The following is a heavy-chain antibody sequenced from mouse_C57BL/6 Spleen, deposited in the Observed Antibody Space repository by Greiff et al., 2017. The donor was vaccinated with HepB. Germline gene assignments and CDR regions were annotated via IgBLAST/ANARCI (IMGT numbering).Heavy chain of an antibody. V-gene: IGHV3-2*02. Sequence: EVKLQESGPGLVKPSQSLSLTCTVTGYSITSGYGWNWIRQFPGNKLEWMGYISYSGSTNYNPSLNSRISITRDTSKNQFFLQLTSVTTEDTATYYCARTARIKYWGQGTTLTVSS. CDR2: ISYSGST. CDR1: GYSITSGYG. D-gene: IGHD1-2*01. J-gene: IGHJ2*01. CDR3: ARTARIKY.